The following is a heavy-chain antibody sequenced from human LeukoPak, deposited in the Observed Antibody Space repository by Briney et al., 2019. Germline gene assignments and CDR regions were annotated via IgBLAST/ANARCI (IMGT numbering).Heavy chain of an antibody. CDR1: GDSVSNNGAS. CDR3: ARGGAGWYVSVFDP. CDR2: TYYRTRWYF. J-gene: IGHJ5*02. D-gene: IGHD6-19*01. V-gene: IGHV6-1*01. Sequence: SQTLSLTCAISGDSVSNNGASWNWIRQSPSRGLEWLGRTYYRTRWYFDYAVSVRSRATINPDTSKNQFALQLDSVTPEDTAVYYCARGGAGWYVSVFDPWGQGTLVTVSS.